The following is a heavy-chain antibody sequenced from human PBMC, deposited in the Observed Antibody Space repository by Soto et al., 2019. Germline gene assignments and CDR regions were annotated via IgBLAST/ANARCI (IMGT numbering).Heavy chain of an antibody. D-gene: IGHD3-3*01. J-gene: IGHJ4*02. CDR1: GFTFSSSA. CDR2: ISYDGSNK. CDR3: ARDKRDLRFLEWSYYFDY. Sequence: PGGSLRLSCAASGFTFSSSAMPWVRQAPGKGLEWVAVISYDGSNKYYADSVKGRFTISRDNSKNTLYLQMNSLRAEDTAVYYCARDKRDLRFLEWSYYFDYWGQGTLVTVSS. V-gene: IGHV3-30-3*01.